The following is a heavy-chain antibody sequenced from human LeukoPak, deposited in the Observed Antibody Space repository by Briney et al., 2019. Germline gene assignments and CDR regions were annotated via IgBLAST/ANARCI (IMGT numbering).Heavy chain of an antibody. Sequence: PSETLSLTCAVSGGSISTNNWWSWVRQPPGKGLERIGEIYHTGSTNYSPSIRSRVTMSIDKSNNQFSLNLNSVTAADTAVYYCAKSGDYLWDYWGQGTLVTVSS. CDR3: AKSGDYLWDY. CDR2: IYHTGST. J-gene: IGHJ4*02. D-gene: IGHD3-16*01. V-gene: IGHV4-4*02. CDR1: GGSISTNNW.